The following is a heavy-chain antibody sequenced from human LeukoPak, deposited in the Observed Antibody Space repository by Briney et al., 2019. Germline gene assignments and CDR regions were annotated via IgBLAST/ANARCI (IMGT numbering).Heavy chain of an antibody. CDR2: IIPIFGTA. Sequence: ASVKVSCKASGGTFSSYAISWVRQAPGQGLEWMGGIIPIFGTANYAQKFQGRVTITADESTSTAYMALSSLRSEDTAVYYCTETSRYYYYYGMDVWGQGTTVTVSS. CDR3: TETSRYYYYYGMDV. J-gene: IGHJ6*02. CDR1: GGTFSSYA. V-gene: IGHV1-69*13.